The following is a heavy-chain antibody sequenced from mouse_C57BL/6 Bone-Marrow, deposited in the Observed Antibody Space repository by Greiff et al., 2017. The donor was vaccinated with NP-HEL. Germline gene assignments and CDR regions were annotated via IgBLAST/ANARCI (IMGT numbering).Heavy chain of an antibody. D-gene: IGHD1-1*01. CDR2: IDPENGDT. V-gene: IGHV14-4*01. J-gene: IGHJ2*01. Sequence: EVQLQQSGAELVRPGASVKLSCTASGFNIKDDYMHWVKQRPEQGLEWIGCIDPENGDTEYASKFQGKATITADTSSNTAYLQLSSLTSEDTAVYYCTTRIPITTVVATGYFDYWGQGTTLTVSS. CDR3: TTRIPITTVVATGYFDY. CDR1: GFNIKDDY.